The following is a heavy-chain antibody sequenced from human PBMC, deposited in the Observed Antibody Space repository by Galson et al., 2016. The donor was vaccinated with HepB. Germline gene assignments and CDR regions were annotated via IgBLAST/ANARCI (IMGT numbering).Heavy chain of an antibody. Sequence: QSGAEVKKPGESLRISCEGSGYSFINHWIVWVRQMPGKGLEWMGIIYPGDSDPRYSPSFKGRFTISRDDSENTVYLQINTLRVEDTAMYYCASSIAVAGIIDYWGQGTLVTVSS. CDR1: GYSFINHW. CDR3: ASSIAVAGIIDY. D-gene: IGHD6-19*01. V-gene: IGHV5-51*01. J-gene: IGHJ4*02. CDR2: IYPGDSDP.